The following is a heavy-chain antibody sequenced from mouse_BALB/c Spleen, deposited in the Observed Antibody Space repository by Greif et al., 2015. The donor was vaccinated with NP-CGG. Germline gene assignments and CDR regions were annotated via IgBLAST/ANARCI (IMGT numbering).Heavy chain of an antibody. Sequence: QLQQPGAELVKPGASVKLSCKASGYTFTSYWMHWVKQRPGQGLEWIGEIDPSDSYTNYNQKFKGKATLTVDKSSSXAYMQLSSLTSEDSAVDYCARKDNRGYAMDYWGQGSSVTVSS. D-gene: IGHD1-3*01. CDR2: IDPSDSYT. J-gene: IGHJ4*01. CDR1: GYTFTSYW. CDR3: ARKDNRGYAMDY. V-gene: IGHV1-69*02.